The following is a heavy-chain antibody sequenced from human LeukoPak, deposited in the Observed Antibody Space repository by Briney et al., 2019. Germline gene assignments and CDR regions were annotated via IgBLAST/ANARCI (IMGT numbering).Heavy chain of an antibody. J-gene: IGHJ4*02. D-gene: IGHD5-12*01. Sequence: PGGSLRLSCAASGFTFSIYAMSWVRQAPGKGLEWVSAISGSGGSTYYADSVKGRFTISRDNSKNTLYLQMNSLRAEDTAVYYCAKSRRGMATIPPFVYWGQGTLVTVSS. CDR2: ISGSGGST. V-gene: IGHV3-23*01. CDR3: AKSRRGMATIPPFVY. CDR1: GFTFSIYA.